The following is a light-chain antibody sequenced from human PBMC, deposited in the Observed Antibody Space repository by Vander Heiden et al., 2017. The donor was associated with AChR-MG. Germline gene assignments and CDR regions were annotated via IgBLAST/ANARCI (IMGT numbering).Light chain of an antibody. CDR3: QVWDSVSDPVV. V-gene: IGLV3-21*02. CDR2: DDS. CDR1: NIGSKS. Sequence: SYVLTQPPSVSVAPGRTATITCGGNNIGSKSGHWYKQRLGQAPVLVVYDDSDRPSGIPERISGSNSGNTATLTSSRVEAGDEGDYYCQVWDSVSDPVVFGGGTKLTVL. J-gene: IGLJ2*01.